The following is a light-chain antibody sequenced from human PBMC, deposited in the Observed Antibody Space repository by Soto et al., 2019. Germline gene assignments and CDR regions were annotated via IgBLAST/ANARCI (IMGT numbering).Light chain of an antibody. CDR3: QQRSNWPWT. V-gene: IGKV3-11*01. CDR1: QSVSSY. Sequence: ESFFTHSPFNLSLSPAEKAPPSCRASQSVSSYLAWYQQKPGQAPRLLIYDASNRATGIPARFSGSGSGTDLTLTISSLEPEDFAVYYCQQRSNWPWTFGQGTKVDIK. CDR2: DAS. J-gene: IGKJ1*01.